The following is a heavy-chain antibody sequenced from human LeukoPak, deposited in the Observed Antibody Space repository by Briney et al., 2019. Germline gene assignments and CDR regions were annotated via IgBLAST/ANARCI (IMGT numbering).Heavy chain of an antibody. J-gene: IGHJ4*02. V-gene: IGHV4-4*07. CDR1: GGSISSYY. CDR2: IYTSGNT. Sequence: SETLPLTCTVSGGSISSYYWSWLRQPAGKGLEWIGRIYTSGNTNYNPSLKSRVTMSVDTSKNQFSLKRSSVTAADTAVYYCARDPSARYYFDYWGQGTLVTVYS. CDR3: ARDPSARYYFDY.